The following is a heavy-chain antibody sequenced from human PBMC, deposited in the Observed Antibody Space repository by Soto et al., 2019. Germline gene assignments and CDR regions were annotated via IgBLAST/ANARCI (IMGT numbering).Heavy chain of an antibody. J-gene: IGHJ5*02. Sequence: SETLSLTCAVHGGSFSGYYWDWIRQPPGKGLEWIGEINHGGTSNYNPSIKSRAIIKVDTSKNQFSLKLTSVTAEDTAVYYCARGLGVANNWFDPWGQGTRVTVS. CDR3: ARGLGVANNWFDP. CDR1: GGSFSGYY. D-gene: IGHD2-21*01. CDR2: INHGGTS. V-gene: IGHV4-34*01.